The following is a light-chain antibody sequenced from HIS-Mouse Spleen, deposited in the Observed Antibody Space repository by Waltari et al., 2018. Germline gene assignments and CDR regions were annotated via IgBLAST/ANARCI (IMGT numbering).Light chain of an antibody. Sequence: DIVMTQSPLSLPVTPGEPASISCRSSQGLLHSNGYNYLHWYLQKPGQSPQFLIYLGSNRASGVPDRFSGSGSGTDFTLKISRVEAEDVGVYYCMQALQTPFTFGPGTKVDIK. CDR2: LGS. V-gene: IGKV2-28*01. J-gene: IGKJ3*01. CDR3: MQALQTPFT. CDR1: QGLLHSNGYNY.